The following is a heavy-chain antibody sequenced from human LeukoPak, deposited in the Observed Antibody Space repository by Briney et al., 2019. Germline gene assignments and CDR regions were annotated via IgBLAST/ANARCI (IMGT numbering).Heavy chain of an antibody. J-gene: IGHJ4*02. D-gene: IGHD6-13*01. Sequence: EAGGSLRLSCASSGFTFGSYAMSWVRQAPGKGLEWVSTIGGTGVRTYYADSVKGRFTISRDNSKNTLYLQINSLRAEDTAVYYCAKDLPSRRVAAAGTLYWGQGTLVTVSS. CDR3: AKDLPSRRVAAAGTLY. CDR1: GFTFGSYA. CDR2: IGGTGVRT. V-gene: IGHV3-23*01.